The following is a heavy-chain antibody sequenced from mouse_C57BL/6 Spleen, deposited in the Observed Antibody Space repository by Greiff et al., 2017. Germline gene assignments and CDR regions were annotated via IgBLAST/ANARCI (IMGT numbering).Heavy chain of an antibody. Sequence: DVMLVESGGDLVKPGGSLKLSCAASGFTFSSYGMSWVRQTPDKRLEWVATISSGGSYTYYPDSVKGRFTISRDNAKNTLYLQMSSLKSEDTAMYYCARQGQFITTVVADYFDYWGQGTTLTVSS. CDR2: ISSGGSYT. J-gene: IGHJ2*01. CDR3: ARQGQFITTVVADYFDY. V-gene: IGHV5-6*02. D-gene: IGHD1-1*01. CDR1: GFTFSSYG.